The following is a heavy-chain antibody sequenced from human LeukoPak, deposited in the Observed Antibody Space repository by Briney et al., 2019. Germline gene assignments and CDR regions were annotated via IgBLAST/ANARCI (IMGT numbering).Heavy chain of an antibody. CDR2: IYTSGST. J-gene: IGHJ6*03. CDR1: GGSISSYY. CDR3: ARDLPKLWFGELLSLYMGV. V-gene: IGHV4-4*07. D-gene: IGHD3-10*01. Sequence: SETLSLTCTVSGGSISSYYWSWIRQPAGKGLEWIGRIYTSGSTNYNPSLKSRVTMSVDTSKNQFSLKLSSVTAADMAVYYCARDLPKLWFGELLSLYMGVWGKGTTVTVSS.